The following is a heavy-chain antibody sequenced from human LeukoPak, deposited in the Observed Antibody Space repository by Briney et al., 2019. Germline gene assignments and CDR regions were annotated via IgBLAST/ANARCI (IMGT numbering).Heavy chain of an antibody. J-gene: IGHJ5*02. D-gene: IGHD3-10*01. CDR2: INPSGGST. CDR3: ARDGGYYGSGSYPDP. Sequence: ASVKVSFKASGYTFTSYYMHWVRQAPGQGLEWMGIINPSGGSTSYAQKFQGRVTMTRDTSTSTVYMELSSLRSEDTAVYYCARDGGYYGSGSYPDPWGQGTLVTVSA. V-gene: IGHV1-46*01. CDR1: GYTFTSYY.